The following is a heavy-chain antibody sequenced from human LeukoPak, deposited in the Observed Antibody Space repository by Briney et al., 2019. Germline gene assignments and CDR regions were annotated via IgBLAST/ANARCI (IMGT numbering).Heavy chain of an antibody. CDR1: RFTFSRNN. Sequence: GGSLRLSCAASRFTFSRNNMHWVRQAPGKGLEWVAFIQYDGKNEYYADSVKGRFTISKDNSKNTLYLQMNSLRAEDTAVYYCAKDQAVGASTDFQHWGQGTLVTVSS. V-gene: IGHV3-30*02. D-gene: IGHD1-26*01. CDR3: AKDQAVGASTDFQH. CDR2: IQYDGKNE. J-gene: IGHJ1*01.